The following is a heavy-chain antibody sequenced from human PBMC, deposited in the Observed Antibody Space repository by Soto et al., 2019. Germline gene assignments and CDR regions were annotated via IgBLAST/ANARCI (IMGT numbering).Heavy chain of an antibody. J-gene: IGHJ4*02. Sequence: PLETLSLTCTVSGGSISSSSYYWGWIRQPPGKGLEWIGSIYYSGSTYYNPSLKSRVTISVDPSKNQFSLKLSSVTAADTAVYYCARHDAGYGSGSYGPFDYWGQGTLVTVSS. D-gene: IGHD3-10*01. CDR1: GGSISSSSYY. V-gene: IGHV4-39*01. CDR3: ARHDAGYGSGSYGPFDY. CDR2: IYYSGST.